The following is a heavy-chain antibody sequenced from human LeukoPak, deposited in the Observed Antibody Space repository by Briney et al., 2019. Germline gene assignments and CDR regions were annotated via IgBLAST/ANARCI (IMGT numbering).Heavy chain of an antibody. CDR1: GFTFSDYY. Sequence: GGSLRLSCAASGFTFSDYYMSWIRQAPGKGLEWVSYISSSGNTIYYADSVKGRFTISRDNAKNSLYLQMNSLRAEDTAVYYCTRRTYLYSSSQNWFDPWGQGTLVTVSS. D-gene: IGHD6-13*01. CDR3: TRRTYLYSSSQNWFDP. J-gene: IGHJ5*02. CDR2: ISSSGNTI. V-gene: IGHV3-11*01.